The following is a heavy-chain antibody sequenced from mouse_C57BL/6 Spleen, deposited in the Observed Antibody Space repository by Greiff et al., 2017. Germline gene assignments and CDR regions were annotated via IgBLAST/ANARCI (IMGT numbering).Heavy chain of an antibody. Sequence: QVQLKQPGAELVKPGASVKLSCKASGYTFTSYWMHWVKQRPGQGLEWIGMIHPNSGSTNYNEKFKSKATLTVDKSSSTAYMQLSSLTSEDSAVYYCASDGYYSDYWGQGTTLTVSS. CDR2: IHPNSGST. CDR1: GYTFTSYW. V-gene: IGHV1-64*01. CDR3: ASDGYYSDY. D-gene: IGHD2-3*01. J-gene: IGHJ2*01.